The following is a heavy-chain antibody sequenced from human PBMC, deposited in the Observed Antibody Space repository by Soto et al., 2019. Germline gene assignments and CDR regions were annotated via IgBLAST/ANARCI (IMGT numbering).Heavy chain of an antibody. Sequence: GGSLRLSCAASGFTFSDYYMSWIRQAPGKGLEWVSYISSSGSTIYYADSVKGRFTISRDNAKNSLYLQMNSLRAEDTAVYYCARGESIAARPYYFDYWGQGTLVTVSS. CDR3: ARGESIAARPYYFDY. CDR1: GFTFSDYY. CDR2: ISSSGSTI. V-gene: IGHV3-11*01. D-gene: IGHD6-6*01. J-gene: IGHJ4*02.